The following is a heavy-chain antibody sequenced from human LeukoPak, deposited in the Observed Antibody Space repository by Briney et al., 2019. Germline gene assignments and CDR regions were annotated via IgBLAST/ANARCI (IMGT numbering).Heavy chain of an antibody. CDR3: ARQEAMVRGVNPRDY. CDR2: IYYSGST. CDR1: GGSISSSSYY. J-gene: IGHJ4*02. D-gene: IGHD3-10*01. Sequence: SETLSLTCTVSGGSISSSSYYWGWIRQPPGKGLEWIGSIYYSGSTYYNPSLKSRVTISVDTSKNQFSLKLSSVTAADTAVYYCARQEAMVRGVNPRDYWGQGTLVTVS. V-gene: IGHV4-39*01.